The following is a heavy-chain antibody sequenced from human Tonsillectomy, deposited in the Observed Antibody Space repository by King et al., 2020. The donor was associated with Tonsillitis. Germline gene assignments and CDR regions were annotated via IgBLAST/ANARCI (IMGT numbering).Heavy chain of an antibody. CDR2: IFYIGSSGST. Sequence: VQLQESGPGLVKPSETLSLTCTVSGVSVSGYYWSWIRPPPGKGLEWMGYIFYIGSSGSTNSNPSLKSRVTISVDTSKNQVSLRVTSVTDADTAVYFCARGRLDFPYWGQGILVTVSS. J-gene: IGHJ4*02. CDR1: GVSVSGYY. V-gene: IGHV4-59*02. D-gene: IGHD3/OR15-3a*01. CDR3: ARGRLDFPY.